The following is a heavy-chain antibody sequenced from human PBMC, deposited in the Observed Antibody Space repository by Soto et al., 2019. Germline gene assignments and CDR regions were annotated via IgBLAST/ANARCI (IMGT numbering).Heavy chain of an antibody. D-gene: IGHD3-16*01. CDR3: ARVTIRWYYFDT. CDR1: CYTFSNYG. J-gene: IGHJ4*02. V-gene: IGHV1-18*01. Sequence: ASLKVSCKTSCYTFSNYGITWVRQAPGQPLEWLGWISLYSDGTNYAQKFQGRVSMTTDTSTTTAYMELRSLRSDDTAVYYCARVTIRWYYFDTWGQGNLVTVSS. CDR2: ISLYSDGT.